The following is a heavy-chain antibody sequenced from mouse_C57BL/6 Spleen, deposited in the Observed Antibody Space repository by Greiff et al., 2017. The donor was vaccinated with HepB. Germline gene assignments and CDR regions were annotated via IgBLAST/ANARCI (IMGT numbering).Heavy chain of an antibody. CDR1: GYTFTDYN. J-gene: IGHJ2*01. Sequence: EVKLMESGPELVKPGASVKIPCKASGYTFTDYNMDWVKQSHGKSLEWIGDINPNNGGTIYNQKFKGKATLTVDKSSSTAYMELRSLTSEDTAVYYCARRHYSNYYVGYWGQGTTLTVSS. D-gene: IGHD2-5*01. CDR2: INPNNGGT. V-gene: IGHV1-18*01. CDR3: ARRHYSNYYVGY.